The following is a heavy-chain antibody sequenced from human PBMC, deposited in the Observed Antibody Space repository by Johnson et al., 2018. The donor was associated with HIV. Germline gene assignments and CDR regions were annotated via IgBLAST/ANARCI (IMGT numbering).Heavy chain of an antibody. D-gene: IGHD3-22*01. CDR2: ISNSAITL. CDR1: GFTFSDYY. CDR3: ARVNYDSSGYYYGGDAFDI. V-gene: IGHV3-11*04. Sequence: QVQLVESGGGLVKPGGSLKLSCATSGFTFSDYYMSWIRQAPGKGLEWLSYISNSAITLYYADSVKGRFSISRDNAKNSLYLQMNSLRAEDTAVYYCARVNYDSSGYYYGGDAFDIWGQGTMVTVSS. J-gene: IGHJ3*02.